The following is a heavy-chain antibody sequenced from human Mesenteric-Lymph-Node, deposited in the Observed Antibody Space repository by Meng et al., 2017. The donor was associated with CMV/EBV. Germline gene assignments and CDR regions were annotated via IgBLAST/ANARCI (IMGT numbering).Heavy chain of an antibody. CDR1: GFTFSSYE. CDR3: AKDLDAFWSGDYGALPHLGYCMDV. Sequence: GESLKISCVGAGFTFSSYEMNWVRQAPGKGLEWISHIGSSGGAVYYGDSVKGRFTISRDNAKNSLFLQMNSLRAEDTALYYCAKDLDAFWSGDYGALPHLGYCMDVWGQGTTVTVSS. D-gene: IGHD3-3*01. V-gene: IGHV3-48*03. CDR2: IGSSGGAV. J-gene: IGHJ6*02.